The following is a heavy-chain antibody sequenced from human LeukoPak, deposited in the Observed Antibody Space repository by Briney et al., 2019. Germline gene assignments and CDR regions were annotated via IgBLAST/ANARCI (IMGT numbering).Heavy chain of an antibody. Sequence: ASVKVSCKVSGYTLTELSMHWVRQAPGKGLEWMGGFDPEDGEAIYAQKFQGRVTMTEDTSTDTAYMELSSLRSEDTAVYYCATHPSRGYDFWSGYNGGFDYWGQGTLVTVSS. V-gene: IGHV1-24*01. CDR2: FDPEDGEA. CDR1: GYTLTELS. J-gene: IGHJ4*02. CDR3: ATHPSRGYDFWSGYNGGFDY. D-gene: IGHD3-3*01.